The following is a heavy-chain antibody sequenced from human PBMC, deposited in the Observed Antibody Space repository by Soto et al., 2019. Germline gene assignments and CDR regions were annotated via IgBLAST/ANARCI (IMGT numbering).Heavy chain of an antibody. CDR3: ARVWGDAFDF. Sequence: PSETLSLTCTVSGGSISSYYWSWIRQPPGKGLEWIGYIYYSGSTNYNPSLKSRVTILVDTSKNQFSLKLSSVTAADTAVYYCARVWGDAFDFWGQGTMVTVSS. J-gene: IGHJ3*01. CDR1: GGSISSYY. D-gene: IGHD7-27*01. V-gene: IGHV4-59*01. CDR2: IYYSGST.